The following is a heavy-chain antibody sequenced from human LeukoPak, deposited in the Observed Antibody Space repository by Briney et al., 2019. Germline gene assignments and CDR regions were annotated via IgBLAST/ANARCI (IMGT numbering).Heavy chain of an antibody. D-gene: IGHD3-3*01. CDR2: INPNSGGT. V-gene: IGHV1-2*02. Sequence: ASVKVSCKASGYTFTGYYMHWVRQAPGRGLEWMGWINPNSGGTNYAQKFQGRVTMTRDTSISTAYMELSRLRSDDTAVYYCAREASDYDFWSGYYRSFDYWGQGTLVTVSS. J-gene: IGHJ4*02. CDR3: AREASDYDFWSGYYRSFDY. CDR1: GYTFTGYY.